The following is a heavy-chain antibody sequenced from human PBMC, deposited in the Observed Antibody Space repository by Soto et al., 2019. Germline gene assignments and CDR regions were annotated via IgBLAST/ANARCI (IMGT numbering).Heavy chain of an antibody. CDR3: AREGRYYASGRFWWFDP. J-gene: IGHJ5*02. Sequence: PSETLSLTGAVYGGSFSDYYWSWIRQPPGKGLEWIGEINHSGSTNYNPSLKSRVTISVDTSKNQFSLKLSSVTAADTAVYYCAREGRYYASGRFWWFDPWGQGTLVTVSS. CDR2: INHSGST. D-gene: IGHD3-10*01. CDR1: GGSFSDYY. V-gene: IGHV4-34*01.